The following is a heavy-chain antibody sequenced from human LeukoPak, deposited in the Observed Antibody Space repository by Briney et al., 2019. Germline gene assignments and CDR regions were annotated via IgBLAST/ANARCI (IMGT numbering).Heavy chain of an antibody. CDR3: ARGTDDPTAYYYYGMDV. Sequence: SVKVSCKASGGTFSSYAISWVRQAPGQGLEWMGRIIPILGMANYAQKFQGRVTISADKSTSTAYMELSSLRSEDTAVYYCARGTDDPTAYYYYGMDVWGQGTTVTVSS. V-gene: IGHV1-69*04. D-gene: IGHD5-24*01. CDR1: GGTFSSYA. J-gene: IGHJ6*02. CDR2: IIPILGMA.